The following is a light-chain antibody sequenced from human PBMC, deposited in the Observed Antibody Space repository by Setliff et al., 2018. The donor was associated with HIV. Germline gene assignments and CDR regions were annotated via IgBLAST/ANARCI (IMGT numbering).Light chain of an antibody. CDR3: SSYISGNTLV. V-gene: IGLV2-14*01. CDR1: SSDVGGYKY. J-gene: IGLJ1*01. Sequence: QSALTQPASVSGSPGQSITISCTGTSSDVGGYKYVYCYQQHPGNAPKLMIYEVSNRPSGISNRFSGSKSGNTASLTISGLQAEDEADYYCSSYISGNTLVFGTGTKVTVL. CDR2: EVS.